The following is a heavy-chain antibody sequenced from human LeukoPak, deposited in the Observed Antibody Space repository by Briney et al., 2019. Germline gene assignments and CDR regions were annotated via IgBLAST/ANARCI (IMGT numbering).Heavy chain of an antibody. CDR2: ISLNGDST. Sequence: GGSLRLSCAVSGFSLSRNAMCWVRQAPGKGLEWVSAISLNGDSTYYADSVQGRFTISRDTSKNTLFLQMDTLRVEDTATYYCAKEEVPNDYWGKGTLVTVSS. J-gene: IGHJ4*02. D-gene: IGHD2-2*01. CDR1: GFSLSRNA. V-gene: IGHV3-23*01. CDR3: AKEEVPNDY.